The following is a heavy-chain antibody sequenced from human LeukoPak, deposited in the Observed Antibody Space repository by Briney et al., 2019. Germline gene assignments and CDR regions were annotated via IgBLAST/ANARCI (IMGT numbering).Heavy chain of an antibody. V-gene: IGHV3-7*03. D-gene: IGHD5-18*01. CDR3: ARTPADSYGLYYFDY. Sequence: GGSLRLSCAASGFTFSSYWMSWVRQAPGKGLEWVANIKQDGSEKYYVDSVKGRFTISRDNAKNSLYLQMNSLRAEDTAVYYCARTPADSYGLYYFDYWGQGTLVTVSS. CDR2: IKQDGSEK. J-gene: IGHJ4*02. CDR1: GFTFSSYW.